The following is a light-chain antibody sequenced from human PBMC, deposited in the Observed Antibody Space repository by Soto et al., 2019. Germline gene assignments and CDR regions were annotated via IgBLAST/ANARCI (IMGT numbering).Light chain of an antibody. V-gene: IGKV3-20*01. CDR1: QSVSSNY. Sequence: EIVLTQSPGTLSLSPGERATLSCRASQSVSSNYLAWYQQTPGQAPRLLIYDASSRATGIPDRFSGSGSGTDFTLTISRLEPEDFAVYYCQQYGSSPWTFGQGTKVEIK. CDR3: QQYGSSPWT. J-gene: IGKJ1*01. CDR2: DAS.